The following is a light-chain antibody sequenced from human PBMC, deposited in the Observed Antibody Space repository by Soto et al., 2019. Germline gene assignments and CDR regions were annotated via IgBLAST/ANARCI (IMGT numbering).Light chain of an antibody. CDR1: SSDVGGYNY. J-gene: IGLJ1*01. V-gene: IGLV2-8*01. CDR3: SSYAGSNRV. CDR2: EVS. Sequence: QSVLTQPPSASGSPGQSVTISCTGTSSDVGGYNYVSWYQQYPGKAHKLMIYEVSKRPSGVPDRFSGSKSGNTASLTVSGLQAEDEADYYCSSYAGSNRVFGTGTKLTVL.